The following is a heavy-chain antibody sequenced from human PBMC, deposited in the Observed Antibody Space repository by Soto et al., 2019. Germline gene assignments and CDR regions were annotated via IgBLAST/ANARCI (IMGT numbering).Heavy chain of an antibody. CDR1: GFTFSTHW. CDR2: IKTDGSTT. Sequence: EVQLVESGGGLVQPGESLRLSCEASGFTFSTHWMHWVRQAPGKGPVWVARIKTDGSTTNYADYVKGRFTVSRDNAKNTLFLQMNSLRVEETAVYYCARNWNRVHYWGQGPLVTVSS. J-gene: IGHJ4*02. D-gene: IGHD1-1*01. V-gene: IGHV3-74*01. CDR3: ARNWNRVHY.